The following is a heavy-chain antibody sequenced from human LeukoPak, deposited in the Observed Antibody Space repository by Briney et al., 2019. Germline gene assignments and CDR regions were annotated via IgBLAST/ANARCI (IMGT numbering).Heavy chain of an antibody. Sequence: GGSLRVSCAASGFSFSSYAMSWVRQAPGKGLEWVSSISDSGTRTDYADSVKGRFTISRDNSKNTLYLQMNSLRVEDTAVYYCAKGMWSGCQICPSDNWGQGTLVTVSS. CDR2: ISDSGTRT. D-gene: IGHD3-3*01. J-gene: IGHJ4*02. CDR1: GFSFSSYA. CDR3: AKGMWSGCQICPSDN. V-gene: IGHV3-23*01.